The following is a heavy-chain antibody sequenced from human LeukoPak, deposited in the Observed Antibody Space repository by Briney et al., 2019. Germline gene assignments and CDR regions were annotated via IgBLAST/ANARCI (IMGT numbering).Heavy chain of an antibody. V-gene: IGHV1-46*01. CDR2: INPSGGST. J-gene: IGHJ5*02. D-gene: IGHD3-3*01. CDR3: AGDSYYDFWSGYPNWFDP. CDR1: GYTFTSYY. Sequence: ASVKVSCKASGYTFTSYYMHWVRQAPGQGLEWMGIINPSGGSTSYAQKFQGRVTMTRDTSTSTVYMELSSLRSEDTAVYYCAGDSYYDFWSGYPNWFDPWGQGTLVTVSS.